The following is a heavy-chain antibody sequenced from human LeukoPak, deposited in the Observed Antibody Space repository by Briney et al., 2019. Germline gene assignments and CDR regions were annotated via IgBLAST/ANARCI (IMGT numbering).Heavy chain of an antibody. Sequence: GGSLRLSCVASGFTFEEYGMSWVRQAPGKGLEWVSGISLNGGATGYADSVKGRFTISRENAKNSLYLQMNSLRAGDTAVYYCARAVTGGSGYYYYMDVWGKGTTVTVSS. J-gene: IGHJ6*03. CDR1: GFTFEEYG. CDR2: ISLNGGAT. V-gene: IGHV3-20*04. D-gene: IGHD3-10*01. CDR3: ARAVTGGSGYYYYMDV.